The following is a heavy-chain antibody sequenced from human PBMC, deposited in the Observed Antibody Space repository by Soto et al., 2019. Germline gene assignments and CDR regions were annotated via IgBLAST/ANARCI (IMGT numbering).Heavy chain of an antibody. CDR2: ISYDGSNK. V-gene: IGHV3-30*18. CDR3: AKDLGYFDY. CDR1: GFTFSSYG. J-gene: IGHJ4*02. Sequence: GSLRLSCAASGFTFSSYGMHWVRQAPGKGLEWVAVISYDGSNKYYADSVKGRFTISRDNSKNTLYLQMNSLRAEDTAVYYCAKDLGYFDYWGQGTLVTVSS.